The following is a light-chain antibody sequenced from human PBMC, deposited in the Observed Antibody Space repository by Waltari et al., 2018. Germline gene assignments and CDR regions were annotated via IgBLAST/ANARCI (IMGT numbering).Light chain of an antibody. CDR1: ALPKQY. CDR3: QSGDSTSTHVV. V-gene: IGLV3-25*03. J-gene: IGLJ2*01. CDR2: KDT. Sequence: SYELTQPPSVSVSPGQTARITCPGDALPKQYAFWYQQKPGHAPVLVTYKDTERPSGIPDRFSGSSSGTTVTLTISGVQAEDEADYYCQSGDSTSTHVVFGGGTKLTVL.